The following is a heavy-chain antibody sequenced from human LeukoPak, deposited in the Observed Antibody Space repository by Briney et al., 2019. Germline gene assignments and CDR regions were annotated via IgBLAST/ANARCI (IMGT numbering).Heavy chain of an antibody. D-gene: IGHD3-22*01. J-gene: IGHJ3*02. CDR3: ARRPGDYDSSGGAFDI. CDR1: GASISSGDYY. V-gene: IGHV4-30-4*01. CDR2: IYYSGST. Sequence: SETLSLTCTVSGASISSGDYYWSWIRQPPGKGLEWIGYIYYSGSTYYNPSLKSRVTISVDTSKNQFSLKLSSVTAADTAVYYCARRPGDYDSSGGAFDIWGQGTMVTVSS.